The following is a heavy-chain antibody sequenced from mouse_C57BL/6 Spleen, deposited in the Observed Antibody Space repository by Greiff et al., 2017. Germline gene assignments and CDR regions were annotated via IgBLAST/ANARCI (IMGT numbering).Heavy chain of an antibody. D-gene: IGHD4-1*01. J-gene: IGHJ1*03. CDR2: IDPSDSET. CDR3: ARRSLGRGWYFDV. V-gene: IGHV1-52*01. Sequence: QVQLQQPGAELARPGSSVKLSCKASGYTFTSYWMHWVKQRPIQGLEWIGNIDPSDSETHYNQKFKDKATLTVDKSSSTAYMQLSSLTSEDSAVYYCARRSLGRGWYFDVWGTGTTVTVSS. CDR1: GYTFTSYW.